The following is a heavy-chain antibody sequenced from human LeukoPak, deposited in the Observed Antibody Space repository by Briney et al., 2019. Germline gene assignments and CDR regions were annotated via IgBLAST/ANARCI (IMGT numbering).Heavy chain of an antibody. Sequence: GGSLRLSCAASGFTFSDYSMNWVRQAPGKGLEWVSYISSSSSTYADSVYGRFTTSRDNAKYSVFLQMNSLRAEDTAVYYCATDTVYYFDLWGRGTLVTVSS. V-gene: IGHV3-48*01. CDR3: ATDTVYYFDL. CDR1: GFTFSDYS. J-gene: IGHJ2*01. CDR2: ISSSSST. D-gene: IGHD4-17*01.